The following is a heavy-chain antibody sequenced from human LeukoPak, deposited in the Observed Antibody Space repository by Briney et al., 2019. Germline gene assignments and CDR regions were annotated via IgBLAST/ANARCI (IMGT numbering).Heavy chain of an antibody. CDR1: GFTLSRYI. CDR2: ISNDSRYI. V-gene: IGHV3-21*01. Sequence: GGSLRLSCIASGFTLSRYIMNCVPQAPGKGLEWVASISNDSRYIYYSDSVKGRFTISRDKDENTVYLQTNSLRVEDTAMYYCASLSGVWDTGDKKWFDPWGQGTLVTVSS. J-gene: IGHJ5*02. CDR3: ASLSGVWDTGDKKWFDP. D-gene: IGHD2-8*02.